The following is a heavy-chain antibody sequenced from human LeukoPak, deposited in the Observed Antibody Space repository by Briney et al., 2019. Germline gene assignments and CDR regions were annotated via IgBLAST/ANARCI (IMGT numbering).Heavy chain of an antibody. CDR1: GGSLSSYY. CDR2: IYFSGNT. CDR3: ARDVDSSGYTNWFDP. D-gene: IGHD6-25*01. V-gene: IGHV4-59*01. Sequence: SETLSLTCTVSGGSLSSYYWSWIRQPPGKGLEWIGYIYFSGNTNYNPSLKSRVTISVDTSKNQFSLKLSSVTAADTAVYYCARDVDSSGYTNWFDPWGQGTLVTVSS. J-gene: IGHJ5*02.